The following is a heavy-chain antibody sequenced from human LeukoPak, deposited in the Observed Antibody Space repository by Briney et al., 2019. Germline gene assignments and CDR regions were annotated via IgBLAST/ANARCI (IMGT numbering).Heavy chain of an antibody. V-gene: IGHV4-31*03. J-gene: IGHJ4*02. CDR2: IYYSGST. Sequence: SETLSLTCTVSGGSISSGGYYWSWIRQHPGKGLEWIGYIYYSGSTYYNPSLKSRVTVSVDTSKNQFSLKLSSVTAADTAVYYCASSDSSLFDYWGQGTLVTVSS. D-gene: IGHD6-13*01. CDR1: GGSISSGGYY. CDR3: ASSDSSLFDY.